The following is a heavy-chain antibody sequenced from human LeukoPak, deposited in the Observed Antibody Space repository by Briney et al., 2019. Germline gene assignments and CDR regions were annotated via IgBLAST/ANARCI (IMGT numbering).Heavy chain of an antibody. CDR3: ARGRKLWIQLWLSYFDY. J-gene: IGHJ4*02. D-gene: IGHD5-18*01. CDR1: GGSISSYY. Sequence: SETLSLTCTVSGGSISSYYWSWIRQPAGKGLEWIGRIYSSGSTNYNPSLKSRVTMSVDTSKIQSSLKLSSVTAADTAVYYCARGRKLWIQLWLSYFDYWGQGTLVTVSS. V-gene: IGHV4-4*07. CDR2: IYSSGST.